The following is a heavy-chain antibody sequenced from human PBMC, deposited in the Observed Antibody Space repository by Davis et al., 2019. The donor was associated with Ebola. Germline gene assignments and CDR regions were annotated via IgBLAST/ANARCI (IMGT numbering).Heavy chain of an antibody. V-gene: IGHV3-23*01. CDR3: AKDRRGYNSAADY. J-gene: IGHJ4*02. CDR1: GFTFAAYA. D-gene: IGHD5-24*01. CDR2: IDGGDGST. Sequence: GGSLRLSCAASGFTFAAYAMHWVRQAPGKGLEWVSAIDGGDGSTYYADSVKGRFTISRDNSKNTLYLQMNSLRADDTAVYYCAKDRRGYNSAADYWGQGTLVTVSS.